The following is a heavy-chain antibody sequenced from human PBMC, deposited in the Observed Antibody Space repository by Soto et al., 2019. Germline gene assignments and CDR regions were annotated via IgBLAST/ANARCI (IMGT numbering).Heavy chain of an antibody. J-gene: IGHJ4*02. D-gene: IGHD3-16*01. Sequence: ESGGGVVQPGRSLRLSCAASGFTFNRNGMHWVRQAPGKGLEWVAVISYDGSQEYYVDSVKGRFTVSRDNSKNTLYLQMNSLRAEDTAVYYCVKDRVESGLGEVDYWGQGTLVTVSS. V-gene: IGHV3-30*18. CDR2: ISYDGSQE. CDR3: VKDRVESGLGEVDY. CDR1: GFTFNRNG.